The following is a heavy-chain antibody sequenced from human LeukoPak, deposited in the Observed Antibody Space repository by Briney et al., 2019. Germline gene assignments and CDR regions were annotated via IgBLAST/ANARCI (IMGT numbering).Heavy chain of an antibody. J-gene: IGHJ4*02. CDR3: AKGYKGDPAECYFDY. CDR2: ISGSGGST. CDR1: GFTFSSYA. Sequence: GGSLRLSCAASGFTFSSYAMSWVRQAPGKGPEWVSAISGSGGSTYYADSVKGRFTISRDNSKNTLYLQMNSLRAEDTAVYYCAKGYKGDPAECYFDYWGQGTLVAVPS. V-gene: IGHV3-23*01. D-gene: IGHD3-10*01.